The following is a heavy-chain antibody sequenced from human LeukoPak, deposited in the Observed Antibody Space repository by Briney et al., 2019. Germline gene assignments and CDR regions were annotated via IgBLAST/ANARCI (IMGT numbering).Heavy chain of an antibody. Sequence: SETLSLTCTVSGGSISSGSYYWSWIRQPAGKGLEWIGRIYTSGSTNYNPSLKSRVTISVDTSKNQFSLKLSSVTAADTAVYYCARHFPVDAYYDSSGYSLGNWFDPWGQGTLVTVSS. CDR3: ARHFPVDAYYDSSGYSLGNWFDP. CDR2: IYTSGST. J-gene: IGHJ5*02. D-gene: IGHD3-22*01. CDR1: GGSISSGSYY. V-gene: IGHV4-61*02.